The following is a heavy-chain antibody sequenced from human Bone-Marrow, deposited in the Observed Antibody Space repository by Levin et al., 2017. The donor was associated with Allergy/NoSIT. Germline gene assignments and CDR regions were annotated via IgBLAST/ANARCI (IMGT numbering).Heavy chain of an antibody. D-gene: IGHD6-19*01. CDR2: IIPIFGTA. V-gene: IGHV1-69*06. CDR3: ARSYSSMSWFDP. CDR1: GGTFSSYA. J-gene: IGHJ5*02. Sequence: SVKVSCKASGGTFSSYAISWVRQAPGQGLEWMGGIIPIFGTANYAQKFQGRVTITADKSTSTAYMELSSLRSEDTAVYYCARSYSSMSWFDPWGQGTLVTVSS.